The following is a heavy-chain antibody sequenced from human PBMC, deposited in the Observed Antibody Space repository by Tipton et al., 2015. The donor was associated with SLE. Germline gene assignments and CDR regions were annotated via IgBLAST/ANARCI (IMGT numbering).Heavy chain of an antibody. D-gene: IGHD3-10*01. Sequence: QLVQSGAEVKKPGASVKVSCKASGYTFTSYGISWVRQAPGQGLEWMGWISAYNGNTNYAQKLQGRVTMTTDTSTSTAYMELRSLRSDDTAVYYCARDSPATYYYGSGSYGDAFDIWGQGTMVTVSS. CDR1: GYTFTSYG. CDR2: ISAYNGNT. CDR3: ARDSPATYYYGSGSYGDAFDI. V-gene: IGHV1-18*01. J-gene: IGHJ3*02.